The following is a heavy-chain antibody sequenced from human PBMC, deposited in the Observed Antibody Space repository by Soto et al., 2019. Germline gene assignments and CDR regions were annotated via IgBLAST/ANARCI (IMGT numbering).Heavy chain of an antibody. J-gene: IGHJ2*01. Sequence: EVQLLESGGGLVQPGGSLRLSCADSGFTFISYAMNWVRQAPGKGLQWVAAISGGGDATFYADSVKGRFTISRDNSRNTVSLQMNSLGADDTAVYYCARKVPGSTTRPDYWYFDLWGRGTLVTVSS. D-gene: IGHD3-10*01. CDR1: GFTFISYA. V-gene: IGHV3-23*01. CDR3: ARKVPGSTTRPDYWYFDL. CDR2: ISGGGDAT.